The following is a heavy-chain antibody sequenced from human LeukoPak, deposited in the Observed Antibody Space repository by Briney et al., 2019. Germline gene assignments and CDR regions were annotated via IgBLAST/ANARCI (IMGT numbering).Heavy chain of an antibody. V-gene: IGHV1-2*02. CDR3: ARDQLRLDEDYGDYVYYFDY. CDR2: INPNSGGT. D-gene: IGHD4-17*01. Sequence: ASVKVSCKASGYTFTGYYMHWVRQAPGQGLEWMGWINPNSGGTNYAKKFQGRVTMTRDTSISTAYMELSRLRSDDTAVYYCARDQLRLDEDYGDYVYYFDYWGQGTLVTVSS. J-gene: IGHJ4*02. CDR1: GYTFTGYY.